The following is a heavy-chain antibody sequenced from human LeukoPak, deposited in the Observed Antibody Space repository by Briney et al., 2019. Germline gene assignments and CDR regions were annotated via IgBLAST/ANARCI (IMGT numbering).Heavy chain of an antibody. CDR2: IYPGDSDT. Sequence: GESLKISCKGSGYSFISYWIGWVRQMPGKGLEWMGIIYPGDSDTRYSPSFQGQVTISADKSINTAYLQWSSLKASDTAMYYCARRVLSLLENYFDYWGQGTLVTVSS. V-gene: IGHV5-51*01. CDR1: GYSFISYW. D-gene: IGHD3-16*02. CDR3: ARRVLSLLENYFDY. J-gene: IGHJ4*02.